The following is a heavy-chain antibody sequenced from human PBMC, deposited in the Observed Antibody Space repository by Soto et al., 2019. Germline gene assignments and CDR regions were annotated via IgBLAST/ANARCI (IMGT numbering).Heavy chain of an antibody. J-gene: IGHJ6*02. V-gene: IGHV3-33*01. CDR3: ARESDIPGLVYSSDYYGMDV. Sequence: GGSLRLSCAASGLTFSRYGMHWVRQAPGKGLEWVAIIWYDGSNKYYADSVKGRFTISRDNSKNTVYLQMNSLRAEDTAVYYCARESDIPGLVYSSDYYGMDVWGQGTTVTVSS. CDR1: GLTFSRYG. CDR2: IWYDGSNK. D-gene: IGHD6-19*01.